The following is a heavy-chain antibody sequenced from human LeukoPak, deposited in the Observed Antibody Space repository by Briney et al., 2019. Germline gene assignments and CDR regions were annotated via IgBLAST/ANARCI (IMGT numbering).Heavy chain of an antibody. CDR1: GGSISSSSYY. CDR2: IYYSGST. CDR3: ATLTGTDY. Sequence: SETLSLTCTVSGGSISSSSYYWGWIRQPPGKGLEWIGSIYYSGSTNYNPSLKSRVTISVDTSKNQFSLKLSSVTAADTAVYYCATLTGTDYWGQGTLVTVSS. D-gene: IGHD1-20*01. V-gene: IGHV4-39*07. J-gene: IGHJ4*02.